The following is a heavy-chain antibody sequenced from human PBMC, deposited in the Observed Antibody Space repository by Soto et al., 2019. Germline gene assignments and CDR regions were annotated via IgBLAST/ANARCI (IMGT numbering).Heavy chain of an antibody. CDR2: IYYSGST. J-gene: IGHJ6*02. Sequence: QVQLQESGPGLVKPSETLSLTCTVSGGSISSYYWSWIRQPPGNGLEWIGYIYYSGSTNYNPSLESRVTISVDTSKNQFSLKLSSVTAADTAVYYCARGIVVVPAAMLAPYYYYGMDVWGQGTTVTVSS. CDR1: GGSISSYY. V-gene: IGHV4-59*01. D-gene: IGHD2-2*01. CDR3: ARGIVVVPAAMLAPYYYYGMDV.